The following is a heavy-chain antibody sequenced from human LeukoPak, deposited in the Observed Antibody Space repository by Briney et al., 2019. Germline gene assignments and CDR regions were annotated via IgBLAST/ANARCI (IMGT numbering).Heavy chain of an antibody. CDR3: ARSTFDIVVVPAAIDY. J-gene: IGHJ4*02. CDR2: IIPIFGTA. D-gene: IGHD2-2*01. CDR1: GGTFSSYA. V-gene: IGHV1-69*05. Sequence: GSSVKVSCKASGGTFSSYAISWVRQAPGQGLEWMGGIIPIFGTANYAQKLQGRVTMTTDTSTSTAYMELRSLRSDDTAVYYCARSTFDIVVVPAAIDYWGQGTLVTVSS.